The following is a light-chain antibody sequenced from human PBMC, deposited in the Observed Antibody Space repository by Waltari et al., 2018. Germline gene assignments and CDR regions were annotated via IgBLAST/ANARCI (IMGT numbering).Light chain of an antibody. CDR1: QSLVHSGGNTY. V-gene: IGKV2-24*01. CDR3: QQSYDTPRT. CDR2: KIS. J-gene: IGKJ1*01. Sequence: DIVMTQTPLSSPVTLGQPASISCRSSQSLVHSGGNTYLSWYQQRPGQPPRLLIYKISNRFSWVPSRFSGSGSGTDFTFTISSLQLEDFATYYCQQSYDTPRTFGQGTKVEVK.